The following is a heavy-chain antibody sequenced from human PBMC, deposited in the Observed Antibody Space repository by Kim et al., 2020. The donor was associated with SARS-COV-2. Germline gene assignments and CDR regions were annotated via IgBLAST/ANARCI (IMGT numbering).Heavy chain of an antibody. D-gene: IGHD2-2*01. Sequence: GGSLRLSCAASGFTFNNYAMNWVRQAPGKGLEWVSAVSGSGGTTYYADSVKGRLTISRDNSKNTLYLQMNSLRAEDTAVYFCARVKFCTSSSCYGMGWYCDLWGRGTLVTVSS. CDR1: GFTFNNYA. CDR3: ARVKFCTSSSCYGMGWYCDL. J-gene: IGHJ2*01. CDR2: VSGSGGTT. V-gene: IGHV3-23*01.